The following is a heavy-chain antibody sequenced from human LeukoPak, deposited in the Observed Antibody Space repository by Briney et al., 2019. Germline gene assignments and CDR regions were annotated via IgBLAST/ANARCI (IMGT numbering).Heavy chain of an antibody. CDR3: ARAIEGGPMTPFDY. CDR1: GYSISSDYY. D-gene: IGHD3-16*01. Sequence: SETLSLTCTVSGYSISSDYYWGWVRQPPGKGLEWIGSIYHSGSTYYNPSLKSRVTISVDTSKNQFSLKLTSVTASDTAVYYWARAIEGGPMTPFDYWGQGTLVTVSS. CDR2: IYHSGST. J-gene: IGHJ4*02. V-gene: IGHV4-38-2*02.